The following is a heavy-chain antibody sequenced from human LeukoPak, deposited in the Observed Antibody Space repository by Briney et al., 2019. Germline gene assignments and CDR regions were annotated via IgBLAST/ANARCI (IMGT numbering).Heavy chain of an antibody. J-gene: IGHJ5*02. CDR3: ARHQWLESNWFDP. Sequence: SETLSLTCAVYGGSFSGYYWSWIRQPPGKGLEWIGEINHSGSTNYNPSLKSRVTISVDMSKNQFSLKLSSVTAADTAMYYCARHQWLESNWFDPWGQGTLATVSS. CDR1: GGSFSGYY. V-gene: IGHV4-34*01. CDR2: INHSGST. D-gene: IGHD6-19*01.